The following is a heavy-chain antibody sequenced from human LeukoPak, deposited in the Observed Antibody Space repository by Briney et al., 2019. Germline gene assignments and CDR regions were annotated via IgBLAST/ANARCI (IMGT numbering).Heavy chain of an antibody. V-gene: IGHV4-59*08. CDR3: ASQTALPYFDLLLGDGPGYFDY. CDR2: IHYSERT. J-gene: IGHJ4*02. CDR1: GASISSYY. D-gene: IGHD3-9*01. Sequence: PSETLSLTCTVSGASISSYYWSWIRQPPGKGLEWITYIHYSERTHYNPSLKSRVTISVDTSKNQFSLKLSSVTAADTAVYYCASQTALPYFDLLLGDGPGYFDYWGQGTPVTVSS.